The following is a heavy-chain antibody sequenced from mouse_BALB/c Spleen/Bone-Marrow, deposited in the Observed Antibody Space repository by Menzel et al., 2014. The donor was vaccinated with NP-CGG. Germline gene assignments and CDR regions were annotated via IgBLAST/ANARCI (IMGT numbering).Heavy chain of an antibody. Sequence: VQLQQSGAELMKPGASVKISCKATGYTLSSYWIEWVKQRPGHGLEWIGEILPGSGSTNYNEKFKGKATFTADTSSNTAYMQLSSLTSEDSAVNYCARRGGWLGYFDVWGAGTTVTVSS. CDR3: ARRGGWLGYFDV. D-gene: IGHD2-3*01. J-gene: IGHJ1*01. V-gene: IGHV1-9*01. CDR1: GYTLSSYW. CDR2: ILPGSGST.